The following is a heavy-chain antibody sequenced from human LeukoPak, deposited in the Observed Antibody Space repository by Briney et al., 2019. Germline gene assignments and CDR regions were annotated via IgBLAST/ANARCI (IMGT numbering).Heavy chain of an antibody. V-gene: IGHV4-34*01. CDR2: VYHSGTT. Sequence: SETLSLTCAVYGGSFSGYYWSWVRQPPTKGLEWIGEVYHSGTTNYNPSLKSRVTISVDTSKNQFSLKLSSVTAADTAVYYCARGLGGSYYYYYYYMDVWGKGTTVTVSS. CDR1: GGSFSGYY. J-gene: IGHJ6*03. D-gene: IGHD1-26*01. CDR3: ARGLGGSYYYYYYYMDV.